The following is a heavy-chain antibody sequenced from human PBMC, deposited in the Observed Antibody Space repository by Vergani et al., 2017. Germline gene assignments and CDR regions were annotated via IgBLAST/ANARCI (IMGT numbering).Heavy chain of an antibody. V-gene: IGHV4-30-2*01. CDR1: GDAISRDTYS. D-gene: IGHD3/OR15-3a*01. Sequence: QLQLQESDSRLVNPSQTLSLTCTLSGDAISRDTYSWNWVRQPPGKPLEWIGSVYHSGTTYYNPSLGGRVTMSIDKSKNHFSLTLTSVTAADSAFYFCARGQTGYSRDWSTYFFYMDVWGKGTTVTVSS. CDR3: ARGQTGYSRDWSTYFFYMDV. J-gene: IGHJ6*03. CDR2: VYHSGTT.